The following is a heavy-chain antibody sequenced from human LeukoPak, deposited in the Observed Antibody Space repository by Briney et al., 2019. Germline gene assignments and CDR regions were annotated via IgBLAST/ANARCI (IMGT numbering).Heavy chain of an antibody. CDR3: ARVSGSYFHDAFDI. CDR1: GFTFSDYY. D-gene: IGHD1-26*01. Sequence: GGSLRLSCAASGFTFSDYYMSWIRQAPGKGLEWVSYISSSGSTIYYADSVKGRFTISRDNAKNSLYLQMNSLRAEDTAVYYCARVSGSYFHDAFDIWGQGTMVTVSS. J-gene: IGHJ3*02. CDR2: ISSSGSTI. V-gene: IGHV3-11*04.